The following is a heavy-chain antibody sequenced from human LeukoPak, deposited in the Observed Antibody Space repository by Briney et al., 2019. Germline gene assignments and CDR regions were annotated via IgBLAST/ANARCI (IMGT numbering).Heavy chain of an antibody. Sequence: SETLSLTFTVSGGSISSSSYYWGWIRQPPGKGLEWIGSIYYSGSTYYNPSLKSRVTISVDTSKNQFSLKLSSVTAADTAVYYCARVFYSNSYYFDYWGQGTLVTVSS. CDR3: ARVFYSNSYYFDY. J-gene: IGHJ4*02. V-gene: IGHV4-39*01. D-gene: IGHD4-11*01. CDR1: GGSISSSSYY. CDR2: IYYSGST.